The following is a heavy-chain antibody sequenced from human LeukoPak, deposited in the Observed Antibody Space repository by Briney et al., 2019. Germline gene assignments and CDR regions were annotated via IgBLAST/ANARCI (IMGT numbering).Heavy chain of an antibody. V-gene: IGHV3-21*01. J-gene: IGHJ3*02. CDR3: ARLKLIWFGDSGGGSDVFDI. D-gene: IGHD3-10*01. CDR1: GFTFSTYS. Sequence: PGGSLRLSCAASGFTFSTYSINWVRQTPGKGLEWVSSIGTTSSYILYADSLKGRFTISRDNAKNSVYLQMNSLRVEDTAVYYCARLKLIWFGDSGGGSDVFDIWGQGTMVTVSS. CDR2: IGTTSSYI.